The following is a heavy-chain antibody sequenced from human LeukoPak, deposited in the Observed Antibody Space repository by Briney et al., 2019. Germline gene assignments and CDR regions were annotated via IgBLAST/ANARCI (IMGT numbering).Heavy chain of an antibody. CDR2: ISSDGGST. V-gene: IGHV3-64*02. Sequence: GGALRLSCSGSGWTHIPYAIHWVRQAPGKGLEYVSAISSDGGSTYYAESVKGRFTISRDNSKNTLYLQMGSLRAEDMGVYYCARDSITVSVGAFDIWGQGTMVIVSS. CDR1: GWTHIPYA. CDR3: ARDSITVSVGAFDI. D-gene: IGHD1-20*01. J-gene: IGHJ3*02.